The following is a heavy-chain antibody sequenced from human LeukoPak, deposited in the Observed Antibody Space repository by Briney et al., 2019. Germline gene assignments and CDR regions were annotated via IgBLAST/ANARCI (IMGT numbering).Heavy chain of an antibody. CDR1: GFTFTNYA. Sequence: GGSLRLSCAASGFTFTNYAMNWVRQAPGKGLEWVSAISGSGGSTYYADSVKGRFTISRDNSRNTLYLQMNSLRAEDTAVYYCAKDRLDCSSTSCYGYWGQGTLVTVSS. J-gene: IGHJ4*02. CDR3: AKDRLDCSSTSCYGY. D-gene: IGHD2-2*01. V-gene: IGHV3-23*01. CDR2: ISGSGGST.